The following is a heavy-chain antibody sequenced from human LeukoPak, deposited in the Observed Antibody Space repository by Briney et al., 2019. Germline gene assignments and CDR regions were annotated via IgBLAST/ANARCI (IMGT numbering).Heavy chain of an antibody. CDR3: ASAYDPYSSGWYRLDY. J-gene: IGHJ4*02. D-gene: IGHD6-19*01. CDR2: LSSDSGTI. V-gene: IGHV3-48*04. CDR1: GFTFSGYS. Sequence: PGGSLRLSCAASGFTFSGYSMNWVRQAPGKGLEWVSYLSSDSGTIYYADSVRGRFTISRDNAKNSLYLQMNSLRAEDTAVYYCASAYDPYSSGWYRLDYWGQGTLVTVSS.